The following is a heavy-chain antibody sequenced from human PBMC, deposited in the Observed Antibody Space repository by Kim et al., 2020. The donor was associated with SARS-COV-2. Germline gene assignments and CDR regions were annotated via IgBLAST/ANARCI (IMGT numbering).Heavy chain of an antibody. J-gene: IGHJ4*02. V-gene: IGHV3-30*04. D-gene: IGHD3-22*01. CDR1: GFTFSSYA. Sequence: GGSLRLSCAASGFTFSSYAMHWVRQAPGKGLEWVAVISYDGSNKYYADSVKGRFTISRDNSKNTLYLQMNSRRAEDTAVYYCARGAGSGYDSSGYYSDYWGQGTLVTVSS. CDR3: ARGAGSGYDSSGYYSDY. CDR2: ISYDGSNK.